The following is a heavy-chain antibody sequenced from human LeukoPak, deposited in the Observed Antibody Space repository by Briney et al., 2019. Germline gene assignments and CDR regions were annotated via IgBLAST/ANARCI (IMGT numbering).Heavy chain of an antibody. CDR3: ARYPYYYDSSGYYFRRRLSTFDY. Sequence: SETLSLTCTVSGGSISSSSYYWGWIRQPPGKGLEWIGSIYYSGSTYYNPSLKSRVTISVDTSKNQFSLKLSSVTAADTAVYYCARYPYYYDSSGYYFRRRLSTFDYWGQGTLVTVSS. J-gene: IGHJ4*02. CDR2: IYYSGST. D-gene: IGHD3-22*01. CDR1: GGSISSSSYY. V-gene: IGHV4-39*07.